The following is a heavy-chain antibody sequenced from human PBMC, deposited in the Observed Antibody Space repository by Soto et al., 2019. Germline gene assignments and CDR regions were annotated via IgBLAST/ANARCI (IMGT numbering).Heavy chain of an antibody. CDR3: TSAERIVEAGLTDS. CDR2: IRSKAHSYTT. CDR1: GFTFSVSA. Sequence: EVQLVESGGGSVQPGGSLTLSCAASGFTFSVSAIHCARQASGNGLEWVDRIRSKAHSYTTAYAASVKGRFNISSDDLANTAYLQMNSLKTEDTAVYYCTSAERIVEAGLTDSWGQGTLVTVSS. V-gene: IGHV3-73*01. J-gene: IGHJ4*02. D-gene: IGHD6-19*01.